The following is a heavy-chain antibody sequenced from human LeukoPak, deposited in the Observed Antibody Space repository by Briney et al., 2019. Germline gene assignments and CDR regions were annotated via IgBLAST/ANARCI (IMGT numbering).Heavy chain of an antibody. V-gene: IGHV1-8*01. D-gene: IGHD3-3*01. Sequence: GASVKVSCKASGYTFTSYDINWVRQATGQGLEWMGWMNPNSGNTGYAQKFQGRVTMTRNTSISTAYMELSSLRSEDTAVYYCARARVKGNYDFWSGYYPYYMDVWGKGTTVTVSS. CDR1: GYTFTSYD. CDR3: ARARVKGNYDFWSGYYPYYMDV. J-gene: IGHJ6*03. CDR2: MNPNSGNT.